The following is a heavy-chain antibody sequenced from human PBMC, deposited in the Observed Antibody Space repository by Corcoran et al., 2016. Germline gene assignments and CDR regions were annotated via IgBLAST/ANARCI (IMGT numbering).Heavy chain of an antibody. CDR2: IKSKTDGGTT. Sequence: EVQLVESGGGLVKPGGSLRLSCAASGFTFSNAWMSWVRQAPGKGLEWVGRIKSKTDGGTTDYAAPVKGRFTISREYSKNTLYLQMNSLKTEDTAVYYCTTVTYYYYGMDVWGQGTTVTVSS. V-gene: IGHV3-15*01. CDR1: GFTFSNAW. CDR3: TTVTYYYYGMDV. J-gene: IGHJ6*02.